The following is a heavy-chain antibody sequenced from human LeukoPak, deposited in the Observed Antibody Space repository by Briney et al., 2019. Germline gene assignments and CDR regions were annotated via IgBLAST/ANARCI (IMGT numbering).Heavy chain of an antibody. V-gene: IGHV3-7*01. CDR3: ARDQSGVDTAMVFDY. CDR1: GFTFSSYW. CDR2: IKQDGSEK. J-gene: IGHJ4*02. D-gene: IGHD5-18*01. Sequence: GSLRLSCAASGFTFSSYWMSWVRQAPGKGLEWVANIKQDGSEKYYVDSVKGRFTISRDNAKNSLYLQMNSLRAEDTAVYYCARDQSGVDTAMVFDYWGQGTLVTVSS.